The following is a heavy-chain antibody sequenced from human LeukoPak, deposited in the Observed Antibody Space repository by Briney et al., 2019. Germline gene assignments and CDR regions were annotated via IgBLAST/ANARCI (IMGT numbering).Heavy chain of an antibody. D-gene: IGHD2-2*01. J-gene: IGHJ4*02. V-gene: IGHV4-34*01. CDR2: INHSGST. CDR3: ARRRRTYYFDY. CDR1: GGSFSGYY. Sequence: PSETLSLTCAVYGGSFSGYYWSWIRQPPGKGLEWIGEINHSGSTNYNPSLKSRVTISVDTSKNQFSLKLSSVTAADTAVYYCARRRRTYYFDYWGQGTLVTVSS.